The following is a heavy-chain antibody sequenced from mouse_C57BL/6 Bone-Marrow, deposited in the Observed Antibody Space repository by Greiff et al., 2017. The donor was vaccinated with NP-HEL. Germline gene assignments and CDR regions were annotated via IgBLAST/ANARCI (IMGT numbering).Heavy chain of an antibody. CDR2: INYDGSST. CDR1: GFTFSDYY. D-gene: IGHD1-1*01. CDR3: ARDGHYYGSPYYYAMDY. V-gene: IGHV5-16*01. Sequence: EVKLEESEGGLVQPGSSMKLSCTASGFTFSDYYMAWVRQVPEKGLEWVANINYDGSSTYYLDSLKSRFIISRDNAKNILYLQMSSLKSEDTATYYCARDGHYYGSPYYYAMDYWGQGTSVTVSS. J-gene: IGHJ4*01.